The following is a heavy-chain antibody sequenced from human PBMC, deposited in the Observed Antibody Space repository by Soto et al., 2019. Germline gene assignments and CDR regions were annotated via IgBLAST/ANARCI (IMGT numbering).Heavy chain of an antibody. J-gene: IGHJ4*02. V-gene: IGHV1-2*04. CDR3: ARDSGSYGGNYFDY. Sequence: ASVKVSCKASGYTFTGYYMHWVRQAPGQGLEWMGWINPNSGGTNYAQKFQGWVTMTRDTSISTAYMELSRLRSDDTAVYYCARDSGSYGGNYFDYCGQGTLVTVSS. CDR1: GYTFTGYY. CDR2: INPNSGGT. D-gene: IGHD1-26*01.